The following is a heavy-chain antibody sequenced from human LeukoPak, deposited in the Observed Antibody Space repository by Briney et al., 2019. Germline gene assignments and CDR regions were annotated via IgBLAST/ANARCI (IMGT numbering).Heavy chain of an antibody. CDR1: GFTFDDYA. D-gene: IGHD4-17*01. CDR3: AKAPDYGDYVDAFDI. Sequence: GGSLRLSCAASGFTFDDYAMHWVRQAPGKGLEWVSGISWNSGSIGYADSVKGRFTISRDNAKNSLYLQMNSLRAEDTALYYCAKAPDYGDYVDAFDIWGQGTMVTVSS. V-gene: IGHV3-9*01. J-gene: IGHJ3*02. CDR2: ISWNSGSI.